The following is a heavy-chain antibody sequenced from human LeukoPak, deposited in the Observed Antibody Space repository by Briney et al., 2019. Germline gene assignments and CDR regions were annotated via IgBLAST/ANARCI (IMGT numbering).Heavy chain of an antibody. CDR3: ARAKSDYYDSSGYSDY. V-gene: IGHV3-7*01. CDR1: GLTFSSYW. D-gene: IGHD3-22*01. CDR2: IKKDGSEK. J-gene: IGHJ4*02. Sequence: GGSLRLSCAASGLTFSSYWMSWVRQAPGKGLEWVANIKKDGSEKYYVDSVKGRFTISRDNAKNSLYLQMNSLRAEDTAVYYCARAKSDYYDSSGYSDYWGQGTLVTVSS.